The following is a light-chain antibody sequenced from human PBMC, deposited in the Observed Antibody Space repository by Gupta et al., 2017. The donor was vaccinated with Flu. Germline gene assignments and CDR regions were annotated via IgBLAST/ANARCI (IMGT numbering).Light chain of an antibody. Sequence: DIQMTQSPSSLSASEGDRVTITCRASQRISTYLNWYQHKAGKAPKLLMYDASTLQSGVPSRFSGSGSGTDFTLTISSLQPEDIATYYCQQSYTTPHTFGQGTKLEIK. CDR2: DAS. CDR3: QQSYTTPHT. J-gene: IGKJ2*01. CDR1: QRISTY. V-gene: IGKV1-39*01.